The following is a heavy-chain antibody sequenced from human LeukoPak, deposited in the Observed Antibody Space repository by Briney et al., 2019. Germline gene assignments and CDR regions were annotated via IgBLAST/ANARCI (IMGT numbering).Heavy chain of an antibody. CDR3: ARYSGSYGLYYYYYYMDV. Sequence: SETLSLTCAVYGGSFSGYYWSWIRQPPGKGLEWIGEINHSGSTNYNPSLKSRVTISVDTSKNQFSLKLSSVTAADTAVYYCARYSGSYGLYYYYYYMDVWGKGTTVTVSS. CDR1: GGSFSGYY. CDR2: INHSGST. J-gene: IGHJ6*03. V-gene: IGHV4-34*01. D-gene: IGHD1-26*01.